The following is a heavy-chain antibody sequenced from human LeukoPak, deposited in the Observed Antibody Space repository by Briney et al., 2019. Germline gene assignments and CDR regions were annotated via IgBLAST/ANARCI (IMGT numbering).Heavy chain of an antibody. V-gene: IGHV3-11*01. CDR1: GFTFSDYC. Sequence: GGSLRLSCAASGFTFSDYCMSWIRQAPGKGLEWVSYISSSGSTIYYADSVKGRFTISRDNAKNSLYLQMNSLRAEDTAVYYCARETEARSWVRGQFDYWGQGTLVTVSS. CDR2: ISSSGSTI. J-gene: IGHJ4*02. CDR3: ARETEARSWVRGQFDY. D-gene: IGHD6-13*01.